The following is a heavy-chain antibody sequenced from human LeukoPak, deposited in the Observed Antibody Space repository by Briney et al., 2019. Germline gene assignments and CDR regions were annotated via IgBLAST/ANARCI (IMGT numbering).Heavy chain of an antibody. V-gene: IGHV3-23*01. CDR2: ITSSGEST. D-gene: IGHD2-15*01. Sequence: GGSLRLSFTASGFTFSGYAMSWVRQAPEKGLEWVSSITSSGESTWYAGSVKGQFTISRDNSKNTLYLQMNSLRAEDTAVYYCAREQYGGNFDYWGQGTLVTVSS. J-gene: IGHJ4*02. CDR1: GFTFSGYA. CDR3: AREQYGGNFDY.